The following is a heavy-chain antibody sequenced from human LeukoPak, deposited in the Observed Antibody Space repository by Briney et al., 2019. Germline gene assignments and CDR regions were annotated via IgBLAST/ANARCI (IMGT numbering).Heavy chain of an antibody. CDR2: IYPGDSDT. J-gene: IGHJ4*02. CDR1: GYSFPSYW. CDR3: ARRVDSSGKAFDY. V-gene: IGHV5-51*01. Sequence: GESLKISCKGSGYSFPSYWIGWVRQMPGKGLEWMGIIYPGDSDTRYSPSFQGQVTISADKSISTAYLQWSSLKASDSAMYYCARRVDSSGKAFDYWGQGTLVTVSS. D-gene: IGHD3-22*01.